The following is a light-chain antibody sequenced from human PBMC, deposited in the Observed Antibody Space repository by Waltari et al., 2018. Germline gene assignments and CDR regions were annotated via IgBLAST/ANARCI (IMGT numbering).Light chain of an antibody. CDR2: GAS. V-gene: IGKV3-20*01. CDR1: QSVSITY. J-gene: IGKJ2*01. CDR3: QQYDSSSYT. Sequence: DIVLTQSPDTLSLSPGERATLSCRASQSVSITYLAWYQQKPGQAPRLLIYGASSRATGIPDGFSGSGSGTDFILTISRLEPEDFAVYYCQQYDSSSYTFGQGTRLEIK.